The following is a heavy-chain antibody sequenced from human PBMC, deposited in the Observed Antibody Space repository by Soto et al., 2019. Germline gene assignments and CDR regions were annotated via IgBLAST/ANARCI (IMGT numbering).Heavy chain of an antibody. J-gene: IGHJ6*03. D-gene: IGHD3-10*01. CDR1: CRSXSCYY. CDR2: IYYRGST. Sequence: ADTLSLTCTVSCRSXSCYYCSLNRQPPGKGLEWIGYIYYRGSTNYNPSLKSRVTISVDTSKNQFSLKLSSVTAADTAVYYCARGIMAIGGYYYYYYMDVWGKGTTVTVSS. CDR3: ARGIMAIGGYYYYYYMDV. V-gene: IGHV4-59*01.